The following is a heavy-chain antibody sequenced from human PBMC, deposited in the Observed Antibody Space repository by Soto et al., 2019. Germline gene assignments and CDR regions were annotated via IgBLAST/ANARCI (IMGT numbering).Heavy chain of an antibody. V-gene: IGHV3-30*18. CDR1: GFTFSSYG. Sequence: QVQLVESGGGVVQPGRSLRLSCAASGFTFSSYGMHWVRQAPGKGLEWVAVISYDGSNKYYADSVKGRFTISRDNSKNTRYLQMNSLRAEDTAVYYGAKDSHCRGGSGDQSYYYYGMDGWGQGTTVTVSS. CDR2: ISYDGSNK. D-gene: IGHD2-15*01. CDR3: AKDSHCRGGSGDQSYYYYGMDG. J-gene: IGHJ6*02.